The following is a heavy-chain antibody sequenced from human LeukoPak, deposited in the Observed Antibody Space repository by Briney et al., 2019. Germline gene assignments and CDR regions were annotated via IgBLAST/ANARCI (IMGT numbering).Heavy chain of an antibody. V-gene: IGHV5-51*01. CDR3: ARLEYCSSTSCYQYDY. CDR2: IYPGDSDT. CDR1: GYSFTSYW. D-gene: IGHD2-2*01. Sequence: GESLKISCKGSGYSFTSYWIGWVRQMPGKGLEWMGIIYPGDSDTRYSPSFQGQVTISADKSISTAYLQWSSLKASDTAMYYCARLEYCSSTSCYQYDYWGQGTLVTVSS. J-gene: IGHJ4*02.